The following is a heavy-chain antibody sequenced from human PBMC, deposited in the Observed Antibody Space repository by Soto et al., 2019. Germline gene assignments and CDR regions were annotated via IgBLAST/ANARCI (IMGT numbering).Heavy chain of an antibody. CDR3: ARGEVGAILVTSY. D-gene: IGHD1-26*01. CDR2: IWYDGSNK. Sequence: HPGGSLRLSCAASGFTFSSYGMHWVRQAPGKGLEWVAVIWYDGSNKYYADSVKGRFTISRDNSKNTLYLQMNSLRAEDTAVYYCARGEVGAILVTSYWGQGTLVTVSS. CDR1: GFTFSSYG. J-gene: IGHJ4*02. V-gene: IGHV3-33*01.